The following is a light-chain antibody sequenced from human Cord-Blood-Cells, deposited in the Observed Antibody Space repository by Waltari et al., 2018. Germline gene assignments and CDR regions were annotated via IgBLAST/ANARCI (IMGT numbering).Light chain of an antibody. J-gene: IGLJ3*02. CDR2: EGS. CDR1: SSDVGSYNL. V-gene: IGLV2-23*01. Sequence: QSALTQPASVSGSPGQSITISCTGTSSDVGSYNLVSWYQQHPGKAPKLMIYEGSKRPSGVSNRFSVSKSGNTASRTISGLQAEDEADYYCCSYAGSSTLVFGGGTKLTVL. CDR3: CSYAGSSTLV.